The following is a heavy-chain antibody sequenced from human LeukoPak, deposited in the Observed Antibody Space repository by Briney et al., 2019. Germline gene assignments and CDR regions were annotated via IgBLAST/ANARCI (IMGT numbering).Heavy chain of an antibody. CDR2: IYHSGST. Sequence: PSETLSLTCAVSGYSISSGYYWGWIRQPPGKGLEWIGSIYHSGSTYYNPSLKSRVTISVDTSKNQFSLKLSSVTAADTAVYYCARLHIVVVPAAIDYWGQGPWSPSPQ. J-gene: IGHJ4*02. D-gene: IGHD2-2*01. V-gene: IGHV4-38-2*01. CDR1: GYSISSGYY. CDR3: ARLHIVVVPAAIDY.